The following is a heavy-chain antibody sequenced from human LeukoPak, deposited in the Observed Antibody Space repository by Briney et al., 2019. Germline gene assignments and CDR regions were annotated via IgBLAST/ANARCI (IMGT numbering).Heavy chain of an antibody. Sequence: PGGSLRLSCAASGFTFRSYAMNWVRQAPGKGLEWVSVIGHSGGSIYYADSVNGRFTISRDNSKNTLYLQMNSLRAEDTAVYYCALGHYYDGRRYLPRPIDYWGQGTPVSVSS. V-gene: IGHV3-23*01. CDR2: IGHSGGSI. J-gene: IGHJ4*02. CDR1: GFTFRSYA. CDR3: ALGHYYDGRRYLPRPIDY. D-gene: IGHD3-22*01.